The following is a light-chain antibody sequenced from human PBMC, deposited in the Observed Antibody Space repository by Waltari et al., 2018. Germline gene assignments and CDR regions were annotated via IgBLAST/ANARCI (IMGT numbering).Light chain of an antibody. CDR2: RNN. CDR3: ASWDDSHYV. V-gene: IGLV1-47*01. CDR1: NSNLGSNH. Sequence: QSVLTQPPSASETPGQRVTISCSVSNSNLGSNHPSWYQQPPGTAPNLLIYRNNQRPSGVPDRFSASKSGTSASLAIDGLRSEDEAVYYCASWDDSHYVFGPGTQVTVL. J-gene: IGLJ1*01.